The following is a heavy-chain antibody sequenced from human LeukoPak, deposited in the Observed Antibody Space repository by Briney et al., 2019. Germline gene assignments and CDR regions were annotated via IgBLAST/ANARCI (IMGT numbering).Heavy chain of an antibody. D-gene: IGHD6-19*01. V-gene: IGHV3-48*03. CDR3: ARSIAVAGTDDY. CDR1: GFTFSSYE. J-gene: IGHJ4*02. Sequence: GGSLRLSCAASGFTFSSYEMNWVRQAPEKGLEWVSYISSSGSTIYYADSVKGRFTISRDNAKNSLYLQMNSLRAEDTAVYYCARSIAVAGTDDYWGQGTLVTVSS. CDR2: ISSSGSTI.